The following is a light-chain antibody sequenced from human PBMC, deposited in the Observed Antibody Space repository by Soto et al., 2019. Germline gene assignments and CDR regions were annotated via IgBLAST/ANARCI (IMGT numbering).Light chain of an antibody. CDR2: EVN. Sequence: QSALTQPASVSGSPGQSINISCTGTSSDVGRYNLVSWYQQHPGKAPKLIIYEVNKRPSGVSNRFSGSKSGNTASLTISGLQAEDEADYYCFSYAGYSTLGVFGTGTKLTVL. CDR1: SSDVGRYNL. CDR3: FSYAGYSTLGV. J-gene: IGLJ1*01. V-gene: IGLV2-23*02.